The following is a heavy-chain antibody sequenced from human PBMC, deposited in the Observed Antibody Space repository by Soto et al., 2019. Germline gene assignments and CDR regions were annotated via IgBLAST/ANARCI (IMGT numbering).Heavy chain of an antibody. J-gene: IGHJ4*02. CDR1: GGSISRSNW. V-gene: IGHV4-4*02. CDR2: IYHSGST. Sequence: QVQLQESGPGLVKPSGTLSLTCAVSGGSISRSNWWSWVRQPPGKGLEWIGEIYHSGSTNYNPSPXSXXTISVDKAKNQFSLKLSSVTAADTAVYYCARREVVEMATTNWGQGTLVTVSS. CDR3: ARREVVEMATTN. D-gene: IGHD5-12*01.